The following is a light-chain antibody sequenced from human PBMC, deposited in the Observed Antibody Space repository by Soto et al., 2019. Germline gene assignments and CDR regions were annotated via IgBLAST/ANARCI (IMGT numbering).Light chain of an antibody. V-gene: IGKV1-5*03. CDR1: QRIINW. CDR3: QQYNSYSGT. Sequence: DIQMTQSPSTLSASVGDRVTITCRASQRIINWLAWYQQKPGKAPKLLIYRASTIESGVPSRFSGSGSGTEFTLTISSLQPDDFATYFCQQYNSYSGTFGPGTKVDIK. CDR2: RAS. J-gene: IGKJ3*01.